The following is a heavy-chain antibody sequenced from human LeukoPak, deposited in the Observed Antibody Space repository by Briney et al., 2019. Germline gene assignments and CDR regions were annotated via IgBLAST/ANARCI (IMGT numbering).Heavy chain of an antibody. J-gene: IGHJ3*02. Sequence: SXALSXTCTVSGGSISSSSYYWGWLRQPPGRGLEWIGSIYYSGSTYYNPSLKSRVTISVNTYKKQFSRKRTFVTAADRACYYCXXLWRRSGYDLDAFDIWGQGTMVTVSS. CDR2: IYYSGST. CDR1: GGSISSSSYY. V-gene: IGHV4-39*01. D-gene: IGHD5-12*01. CDR3: XXLWRRSGYDLDAFDI.